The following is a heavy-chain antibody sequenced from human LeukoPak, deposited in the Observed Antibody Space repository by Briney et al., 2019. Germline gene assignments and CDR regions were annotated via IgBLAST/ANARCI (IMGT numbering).Heavy chain of an antibody. CDR3: ASSLAVAGTGGWFDP. D-gene: IGHD6-13*01. Sequence: GGSLRLSCAASGFTFSSCAMSWVRQAPGKGLEWVSSISSSSTYIYYADSVKGRFTISRDNAKNSLFLQMNSLRAEDTAVYYCASSLAVAGTGGWFDPWGQGNLVTVSS. V-gene: IGHV3-21*01. J-gene: IGHJ5*02. CDR2: ISSSSTYI. CDR1: GFTFSSCA.